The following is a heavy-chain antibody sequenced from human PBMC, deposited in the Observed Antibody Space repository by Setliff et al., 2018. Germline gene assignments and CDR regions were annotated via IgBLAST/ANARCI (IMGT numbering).Heavy chain of an antibody. D-gene: IGHD3-3*01. CDR2: INKSGST. Sequence: SETLSLTCTVYGGSFSDYYWGWVRQPPGKGLEWIGEINKSGSTNDSPSPKSRLTISVDTSNNQFSLKLSSVTAADTAVYYSRFWSGYYKNDYWGQGTLVTVS. V-gene: IGHV4-34*01. J-gene: IGHJ4*02. CDR1: GGSFSDYY. CDR3: RFWSGYYKNDY.